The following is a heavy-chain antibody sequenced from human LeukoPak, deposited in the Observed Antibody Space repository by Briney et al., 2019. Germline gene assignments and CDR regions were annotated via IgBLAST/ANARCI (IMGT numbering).Heavy chain of an antibody. CDR3: ARDWYSSGRYYFDY. Sequence: GGSLRLSCAASGFTFSSYGMHWVRQAPGKGLECVAVISYDGSNKYYADSVKGRFTISRDNSKNTLYLQMNSLRAEDTAVYYCARDWYSSGRYYFDYWGQGTLVTVSS. D-gene: IGHD6-19*01. J-gene: IGHJ4*02. CDR2: ISYDGSNK. CDR1: GFTFSSYG. V-gene: IGHV3-30*03.